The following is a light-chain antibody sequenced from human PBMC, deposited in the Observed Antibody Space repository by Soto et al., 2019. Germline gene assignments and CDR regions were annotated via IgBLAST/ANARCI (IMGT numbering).Light chain of an antibody. J-gene: IGKJ2*01. CDR1: QSIDNW. CDR2: DAS. V-gene: IGKV1-5*01. CDR3: QHYNGYPYT. Sequence: DIQMTQSPSPLSASIGDRVTITCRASQSIDNWLAWYQQKPGKAPHLLIYDASRLETGVPSRFSGSGSGTEVTLTISSLQADDFATYFCQHYNGYPYTFGPGTKLEIK.